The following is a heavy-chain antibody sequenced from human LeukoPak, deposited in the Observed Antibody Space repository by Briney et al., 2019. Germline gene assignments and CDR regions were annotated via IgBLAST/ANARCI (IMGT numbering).Heavy chain of an antibody. CDR1: GLMINNYA. CDR3: VRDSPHWTLDY. V-gene: IGHV3-33*01. J-gene: IGHJ4*02. Sequence: GGSLRLSCAASGLMINNYAMHWVRQAPGKGLEWVAILWSNGNTRFYADSVKGRFTISRDTSTNTLYLHMDSLRVEDTAVYHCVRDSPHWTLDYWGQGTLVTVSS. CDR2: LWSNGNTR. D-gene: IGHD1-1*01.